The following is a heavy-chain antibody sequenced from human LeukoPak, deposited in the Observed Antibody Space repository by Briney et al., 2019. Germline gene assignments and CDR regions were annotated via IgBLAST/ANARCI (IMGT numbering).Heavy chain of an antibody. V-gene: IGHV4-34*01. D-gene: IGHD1-1*01. Sequence: SETLSLTCAVYGGSFSGYYWSWIRQPPGKGLEWIGEINHSGSTNYNPSLKSRVTISVDTSKNQFSLKLSSVTAADTAVYYCARTRRVRLELGVFHWFDPWGQETLVTVSS. CDR2: INHSGST. CDR3: ARTRRVRLELGVFHWFDP. J-gene: IGHJ5*02. CDR1: GGSFSGYY.